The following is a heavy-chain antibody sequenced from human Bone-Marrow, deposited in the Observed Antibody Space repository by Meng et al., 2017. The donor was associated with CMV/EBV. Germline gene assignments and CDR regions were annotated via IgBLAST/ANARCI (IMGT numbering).Heavy chain of an antibody. V-gene: IGHV3-15*01. D-gene: IGHD5-18*01. CDR1: GFTFSNAW. CDR3: ARDFDVRIQLWPTYYYYYYGMDV. Sequence: GGSLRLSCAASGFTFSNAWMSWVRQAPGKGLEWVGRIKSKTDGGTTDYAAPVKGRFTISRDDSKNTLYLQMNSLKTEDTAVYYCARDFDVRIQLWPTYYYYYYGMDVWGQGTTVTVSS. CDR2: IKSKTDGGTT. J-gene: IGHJ6*02.